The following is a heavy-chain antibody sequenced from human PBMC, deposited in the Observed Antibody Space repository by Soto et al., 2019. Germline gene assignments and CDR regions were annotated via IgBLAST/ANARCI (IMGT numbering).Heavy chain of an antibody. D-gene: IGHD6-19*01. CDR2: IVVGSGNT. CDR1: GFTFTSSA. Sequence: GASVKVSCKASGFTFTSSAMQWVRQARGQRLEWIGWIVVGSGNTNYAQKFQERVTITRDMSTSTAYMELSSLRSEDTAVYYCAAEEEYSSGWYPEAFDIWGQGTMVTVSS. V-gene: IGHV1-58*02. J-gene: IGHJ3*02. CDR3: AAEEEYSSGWYPEAFDI.